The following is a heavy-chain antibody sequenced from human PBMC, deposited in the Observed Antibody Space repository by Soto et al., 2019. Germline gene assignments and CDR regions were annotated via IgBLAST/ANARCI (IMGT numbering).Heavy chain of an antibody. CDR3: ARGYCSGGSCYIFALYYYYGMDV. V-gene: IGHV3-21*01. J-gene: IGHJ6*02. D-gene: IGHD2-15*01. Sequence: PGGSLRLSCAASGFTFSSYSMNWVRQAPGKGLEWVSSISSSSSSYIYYADSVKGRFTISRDNAKNSLYLQMNSLRAEDTAVYYCARGYCSGGSCYIFALYYYYGMDVWGQGTTVTVSS. CDR2: ISSSSSSYI. CDR1: GFTFSSYS.